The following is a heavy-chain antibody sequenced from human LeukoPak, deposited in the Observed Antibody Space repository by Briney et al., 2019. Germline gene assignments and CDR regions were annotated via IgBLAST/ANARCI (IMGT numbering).Heavy chain of an antibody. D-gene: IGHD2-15*01. V-gene: IGHV5-51*01. CDR1: GYSFTSYW. CDR3: ASVVVVAATDNWFDP. CDR2: IYPGDSDT. J-gene: IGHJ5*02. Sequence: GESLKISCKGSGYSFTSYWIGWVRQMPGKGLEWMGIIYPGDSDTRYSPSFQGQVTISADKSISTAYLQWSSLKASDTAMYYCASVVVVAATDNWFDPWGQGTLVTVSS.